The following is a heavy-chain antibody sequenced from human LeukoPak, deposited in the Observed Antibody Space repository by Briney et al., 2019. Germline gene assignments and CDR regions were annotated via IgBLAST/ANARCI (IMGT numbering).Heavy chain of an antibody. J-gene: IGHJ4*02. V-gene: IGHV4-4*07. CDR2: IYTSGST. D-gene: IGHD2-15*01. CDR3: ARQAACGLYYFDH. Sequence: SETLSLTCTVSDDSISSYYWSWIRQPAGKGLEWIGRIYTSGSTSYNPSLKSRVTISVDTSRKQLSLKVTYVTAADTAVYFCARQAACGLYYFDHRGQGTLVTVSS. CDR1: DDSISSYY.